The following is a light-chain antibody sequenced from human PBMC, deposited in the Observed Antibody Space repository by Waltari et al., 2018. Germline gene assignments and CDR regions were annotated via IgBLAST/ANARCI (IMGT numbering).Light chain of an antibody. Sequence: EIVLTQSPGTLSLSPGDRATLSCRASQSVSSNFLAWYQQKPGQAPRLLIYGASSRATGIPDKFSGSGSGTDFTLTINRLEPEDFAVYYCQQDGRSPLTFGGGTKVEIK. CDR1: QSVSSNF. J-gene: IGKJ4*01. V-gene: IGKV3-20*01. CDR3: QQDGRSPLT. CDR2: GAS.